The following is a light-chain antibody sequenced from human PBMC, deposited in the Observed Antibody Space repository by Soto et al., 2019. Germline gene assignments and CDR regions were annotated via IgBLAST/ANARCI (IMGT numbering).Light chain of an antibody. CDR3: AAWDDSLNGVV. Sequence: QSVLTQPPSASGPPGQRVTISCSGSSSNIGGNIVNWYQQLPGTAPKLLSFGNDQRPSWVPDRFSGSKSGTSASLAISGLQSEDEANYYCAAWDDSLNGVVFGGGTKRTVL. CDR2: GND. J-gene: IGLJ2*01. V-gene: IGLV1-44*01. CDR1: SSNIGGNI.